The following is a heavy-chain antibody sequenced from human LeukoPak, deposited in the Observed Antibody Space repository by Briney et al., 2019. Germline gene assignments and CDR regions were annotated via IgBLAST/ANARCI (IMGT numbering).Heavy chain of an antibody. V-gene: IGHV4-4*07. D-gene: IGHD3-22*01. CDR2: MYTSGNT. CDR1: GGSINSYH. Sequence: SETLSLTCSVSGGSINSYHWSWIRQPAGKGLEWIGSMYTSGNTNYNPSLKSRITMSVDTSKNQFSLKLSSVTAADTAVYYCARDSVYYDGSGYYSNYYYYMDVWGKGTTVTVSS. J-gene: IGHJ6*03. CDR3: ARDSVYYDGSGYYSNYYYYMDV.